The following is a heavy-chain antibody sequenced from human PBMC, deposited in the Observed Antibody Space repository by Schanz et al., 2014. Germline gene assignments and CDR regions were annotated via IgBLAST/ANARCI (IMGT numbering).Heavy chain of an antibody. D-gene: IGHD3-10*01. CDR3: ARVEVSMVQGLIPSYYFDS. V-gene: IGHV3-11*04. Sequence: QVQLVESGGGLVKPGGSLRLSCAASGFTFSDYYMSWIRQAPGKGLEWVSGIEFSGGTTYYADSVKGRFTISRDNSKNTLYLQMNNLRAEDTAVYYCARVEVSMVQGLIPSYYFDSWGQGTPVTVSS. CDR2: IEFSGGTT. J-gene: IGHJ4*02. CDR1: GFTFSDYY.